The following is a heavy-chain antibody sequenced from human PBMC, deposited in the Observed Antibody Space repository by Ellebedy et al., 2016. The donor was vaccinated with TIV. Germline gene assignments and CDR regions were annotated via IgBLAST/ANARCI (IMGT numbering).Heavy chain of an antibody. V-gene: IGHV1-18*01. CDR3: ARVGWGYSGGEEY. CDR1: GFTFTSFG. Sequence: ASVKVSCKASGFTFTSFGISWVRQAPGHGLEWMGWISVYNGDTKYAQKVQGRVTMTTDTSTATVYMELRSLKSDDTAVYYCARVGWGYSGGEEYWGQGALVIVSS. CDR2: ISVYNGDT. J-gene: IGHJ4*02. D-gene: IGHD5-12*01.